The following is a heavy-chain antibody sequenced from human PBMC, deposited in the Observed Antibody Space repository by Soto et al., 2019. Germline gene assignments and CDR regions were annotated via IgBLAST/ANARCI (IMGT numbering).Heavy chain of an antibody. CDR3: ARRLYCSGGSCYSSLDY. CDR1: GYTFTSYG. J-gene: IGHJ4*02. D-gene: IGHD2-15*01. CDR2: ISAYNGNT. Sequence: QVQLVQSGAEVKKPGASVKVSCKASGYTFTSYGISWVRQAPGQGLEWMGWISAYNGNTNYAQKRQGRVTMTTDTTTSTAYMELRRLRSDDTTVYYCARRLYCSGGSCYSSLDYWGQGTLVTVSS. V-gene: IGHV1-18*01.